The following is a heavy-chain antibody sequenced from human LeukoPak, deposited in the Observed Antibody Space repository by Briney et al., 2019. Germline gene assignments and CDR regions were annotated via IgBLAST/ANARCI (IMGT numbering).Heavy chain of an antibody. CDR3: AKDPDGLRGVLTGYEY. CDR2: IRYDGGNK. V-gene: IGHV3-30*02. D-gene: IGHD3-9*01. J-gene: IGHJ4*02. CDR1: GFTFSSYG. Sequence: GGSLRLSCAASGFTFSSYGMHWVRQAPGKGLEWVAFIRYDGGNKFYTDSVKGRFTVSRDNSKNTLYLQMNSLRTEDTAVYYCAKDPDGLRGVLTGYEYWGQGILVTVSS.